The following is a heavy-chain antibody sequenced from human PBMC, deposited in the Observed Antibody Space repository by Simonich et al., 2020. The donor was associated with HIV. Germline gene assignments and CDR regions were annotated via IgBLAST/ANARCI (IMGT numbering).Heavy chain of an antibody. CDR1: GGSFGGYY. V-gene: IGHV4-34*01. CDR3: ARGFYKRLYYFDY. D-gene: IGHD1-1*01. CDR2: INNNGST. J-gene: IGHJ4*02. Sequence: QVQLQQWGAGLLKPSETLSLTCAFYGGSFGGYYWSWIRQPPGKGLEWIWEINNNGSTNSNPSLKSRVTISVDTSKNQFSLKLSSVTAADTAVYYCARGFYKRLYYFDYWGQGTLVTVSS.